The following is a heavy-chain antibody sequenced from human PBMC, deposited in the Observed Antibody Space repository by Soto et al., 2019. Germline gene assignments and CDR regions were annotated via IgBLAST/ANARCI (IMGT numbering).Heavy chain of an antibody. CDR3: ARDLWGLGSSWSLGWFDP. D-gene: IGHD6-13*01. V-gene: IGHV6-1*01. CDR1: GDSVSSNSAA. CDR2: TYYRSKWYN. J-gene: IGHJ5*02. Sequence: QTLSLTCAISGDSVSSNSAAWNWIRQSPSRGLEWLGRTYYRSKWYNDYAVSVKSRITINPDTSKNQFSLQLNSVTPEDTAVYYCARDLWGLGSSWSLGWFDPWGQGTLVTVSS.